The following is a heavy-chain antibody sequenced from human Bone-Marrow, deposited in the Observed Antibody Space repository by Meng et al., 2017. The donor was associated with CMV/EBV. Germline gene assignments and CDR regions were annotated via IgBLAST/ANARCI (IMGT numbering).Heavy chain of an antibody. Sequence: GGSLRLSCAASGFTFSSYWMSWVRQAPGKGLEWVANIKQDGSEKYYVDPVKGRFTISRDNAKNSLYLQMNSLRAEDTAVYYCARDRTRPYSSSAGGYYYGMDVWGQGTTVTVSS. CDR3: ARDRTRPYSSSAGGYYYGMDV. J-gene: IGHJ6*02. V-gene: IGHV3-7*01. D-gene: IGHD6-6*01. CDR1: GFTFSSYW. CDR2: IKQDGSEK.